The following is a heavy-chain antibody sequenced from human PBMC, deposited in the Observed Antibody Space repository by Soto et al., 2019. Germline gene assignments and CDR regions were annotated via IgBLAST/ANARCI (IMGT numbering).Heavy chain of an antibody. V-gene: IGHV4-39*01. CDR2: FYYNGSP. CDR1: GGSISNSIYY. D-gene: IGHD2-15*01. CDR3: ARSKFDGLFPLNY. Sequence: QLQLQESGPGLVKPSETLSLTCTVSGGSISNSIYYWAWIRQPPGKGPERIGSFYYNGSPYYNPSLKSRATISVDTSKNQFSLKLSSVTAADTAVYYCARSKFDGLFPLNYWGQGTLVTVSS. J-gene: IGHJ4*02.